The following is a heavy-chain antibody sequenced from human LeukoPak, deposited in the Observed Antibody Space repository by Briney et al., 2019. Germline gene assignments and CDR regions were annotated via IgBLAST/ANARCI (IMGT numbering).Heavy chain of an antibody. D-gene: IGHD2-2*01. Sequence: GVSLRLSCAASGFTFTTYNLFWVRQAPGKGLEWVSVLWYDGSGKYYADSVKGRFTISRDNSKNTLYLQMNSLRAEDTAVYYCAKDLYIVIVPAAIDYWGQGTLVTVSS. CDR1: GFTFTTYN. V-gene: IGHV3-30*02. CDR2: LWYDGSGK. CDR3: AKDLYIVIVPAAIDY. J-gene: IGHJ4*02.